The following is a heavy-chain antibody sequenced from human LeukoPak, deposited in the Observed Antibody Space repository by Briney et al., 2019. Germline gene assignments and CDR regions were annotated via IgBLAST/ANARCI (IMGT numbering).Heavy chain of an antibody. J-gene: IGHJ5*02. CDR3: ARSGPGIEGRPENWFDP. Sequence: SETLSLTCQVSGRSIASSDYYWVWIRQPHGKGLEWYGSVYFTGTTDYNPSLDSRITISVDTSKNRFSLKLSSVTAADTAVFYGARSGPGIEGRPENWFDPWGQGTLVTVSS. CDR2: VYFTGTT. D-gene: IGHD6-6*01. V-gene: IGHV4-39*01. CDR1: GRSIASSDYY.